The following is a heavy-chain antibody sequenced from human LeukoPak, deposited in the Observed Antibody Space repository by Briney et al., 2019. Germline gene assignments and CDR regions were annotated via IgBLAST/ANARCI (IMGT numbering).Heavy chain of an antibody. J-gene: IGHJ4*02. D-gene: IGHD3-16*01. V-gene: IGHV4-39*02. CDR1: GDSTSSDRYY. CDR3: ARAKGAFDY. Sequence: SETLSLTCTVSGDSTSSDRYYGGWVRQPPGKGLEWIGNIYYSGSTYYNPSLKSRVTMSVDTSKNQFLLKLNSVTAADTAVYYCARAKGAFDYWGQGTLVTVSS. CDR2: IYYSGST.